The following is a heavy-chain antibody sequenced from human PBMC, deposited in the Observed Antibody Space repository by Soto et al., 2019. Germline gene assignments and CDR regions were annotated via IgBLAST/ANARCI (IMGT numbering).Heavy chain of an antibody. D-gene: IGHD6-19*01. CDR2: ISYDGSNK. Sequence: GGSLRLSCAASGFTFSSYGMHWVRQAPGKGLEWVAVISYDGSNKYYADSVKGRFTISRDNSKNTLYLQMNSLRSDDTAVYYCARRLVPGWFDPWGQGTLVTVSS. V-gene: IGHV3-30*03. CDR1: GFTFSSYG. CDR3: ARRLVPGWFDP. J-gene: IGHJ5*02.